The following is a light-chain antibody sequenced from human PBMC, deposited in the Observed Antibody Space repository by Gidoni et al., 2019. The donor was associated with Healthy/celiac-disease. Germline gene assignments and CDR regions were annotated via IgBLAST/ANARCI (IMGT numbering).Light chain of an antibody. J-gene: IGKJ2*01. Sequence: EIVLTPSPATLSLSPGERATLSCRASQSVSSYLAWYQQKPGQAPRPLIYDASNRATGIPARFSGSGSGTDFTLTISSLEPEDFAVYYCQQRSNWPPYTFGQGTKLEIK. CDR3: QQRSNWPPYT. V-gene: IGKV3-11*01. CDR1: QSVSSY. CDR2: DAS.